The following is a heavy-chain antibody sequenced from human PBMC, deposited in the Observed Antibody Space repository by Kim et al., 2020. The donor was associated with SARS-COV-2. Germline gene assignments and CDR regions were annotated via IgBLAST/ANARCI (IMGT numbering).Heavy chain of an antibody. D-gene: IGHD2-15*01. CDR3: TRGVVVQSPLPFDY. Sequence: GGSLRLSCTASGFTFGDYAMSWVRQAPGKGLEWVGFIRSKAYGGTTEYAASVKGRFTISRDDSKSIAYLQMNSLKTEDTAVYYCTRGVVVQSPLPFDYWGQGTLVTVSS. CDR2: IRSKAYGGTT. CDR1: GFTFGDYA. J-gene: IGHJ4*02. V-gene: IGHV3-49*04.